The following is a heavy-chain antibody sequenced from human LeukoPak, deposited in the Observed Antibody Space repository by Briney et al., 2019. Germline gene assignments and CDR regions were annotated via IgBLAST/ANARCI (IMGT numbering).Heavy chain of an antibody. D-gene: IGHD3-10*02. V-gene: IGHV3-48*03. CDR1: GFTFGSYE. Sequence: PGGSLRLSCAAAGFTFGSYEMNWVRQAPGKGLEWGSYISSSGSTIYYADSVKGRFTISRDNAKNSLYLQMNSLRAEDTAVYYCAELGITMIGGVWGKGTTVTISS. CDR2: ISSSGSTI. CDR3: AELGITMIGGV. J-gene: IGHJ6*04.